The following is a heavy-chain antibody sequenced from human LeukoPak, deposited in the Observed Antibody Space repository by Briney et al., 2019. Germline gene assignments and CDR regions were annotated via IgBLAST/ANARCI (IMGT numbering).Heavy chain of an antibody. V-gene: IGHV1-3*01. D-gene: IGHD3-16*01. CDR1: GYTFTSYA. CDR3: ARDRAPFWRSYYYYYYGMDV. Sequence: ASVKVSCKASGYTFTSYAMHWVRQAPGQRLEWMGWINAGNGNTKYSQKFQGRVTITRDTSASTAYMELSSLRSEGTAVYYCARDRAPFWRSYYYYYYGMDVWGQGTTVTVSS. J-gene: IGHJ6*02. CDR2: INAGNGNT.